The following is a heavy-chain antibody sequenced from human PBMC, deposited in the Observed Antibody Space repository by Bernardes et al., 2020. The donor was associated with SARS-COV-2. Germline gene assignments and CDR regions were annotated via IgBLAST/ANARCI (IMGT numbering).Heavy chain of an antibody. J-gene: IGHJ6*02. CDR3: ARHARDCTGGVCQTYYYYAMDV. CDR1: GGSISSSY. V-gene: IGHV4-59*08. D-gene: IGHD2-8*02. CDR2: IHYSGTT. Sequence: SETLPLTCTVSGGSISSSYWSWIRQPPGKGLEWIGYIHYSGTTNYNPSLKSRVTISIDTSKNQFSLKLSSVTAADTAVYYCARHARDCTGGVCQTYYYYAMDVWGQGTTVTVSS.